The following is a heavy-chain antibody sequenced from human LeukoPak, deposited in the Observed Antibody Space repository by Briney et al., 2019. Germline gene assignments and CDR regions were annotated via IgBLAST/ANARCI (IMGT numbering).Heavy chain of an antibody. Sequence: ASVKVSCKASGFTFTSSAMQWVRQARGQRLEWIGWIVVGSGNTNYEQKFQERVTITRDMSTSTAYMELSSLRSEDTAVYYCAASGYSYGGDYFDYWGQGTLVTVSS. CDR1: GFTFTSSA. J-gene: IGHJ4*02. CDR2: IVVGSGNT. CDR3: AASGYSYGGDYFDY. D-gene: IGHD5-18*01. V-gene: IGHV1-58*02.